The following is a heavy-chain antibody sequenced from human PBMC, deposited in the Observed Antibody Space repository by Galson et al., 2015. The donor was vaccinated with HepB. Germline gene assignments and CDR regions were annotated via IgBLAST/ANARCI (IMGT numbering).Heavy chain of an antibody. CDR1: GFSISSYW. D-gene: IGHD3-22*01. CDR3: QVVTLS. J-gene: IGHJ5*02. CDR2: INSDGSIT. Sequence: SLRLSCAASGFSISSYWMHWVRQAPGKGLVWVSRINSDGSITNYADSVKGRFTISRDNAKNTLFLQMNSLRAEDTAVYYCQVVTLSWGQGTRVTVSS. V-gene: IGHV3-74*01.